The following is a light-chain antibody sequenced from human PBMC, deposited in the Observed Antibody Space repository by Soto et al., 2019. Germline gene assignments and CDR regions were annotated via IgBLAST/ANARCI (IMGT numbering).Light chain of an antibody. CDR3: SSYTTSANYV. J-gene: IGLJ1*01. CDR1: SSDVGAYNY. CDR2: DVS. V-gene: IGLV2-14*01. Sequence: HSALTQPASGSGSPGQSSTISCTGTSSDVGAYNYVSWYQQHPGKAPKLMIYDVSNRPSGVSNRFSGSKSGNTASLTISGLQAEDEADYYCSSYTTSANYVFGTGTKVTVL.